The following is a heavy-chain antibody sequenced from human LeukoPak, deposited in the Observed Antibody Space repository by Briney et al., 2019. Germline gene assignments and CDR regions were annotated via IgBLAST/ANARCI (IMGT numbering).Heavy chain of an antibody. CDR3: ARWHYGDPPYYYYYMDV. J-gene: IGHJ6*03. CDR1: GGSISSYY. D-gene: IGHD4-17*01. V-gene: IGHV4-4*07. CDR2: IYTSGST. Sequence: SETLSLTCTVSGGSISSYYWSWIRQPAGKGLEWIGRIYTSGSTKYNPSLKSRVTMSVDTSKNQFSLKLSSVTAADTTVYYCARWHYGDPPYYYYYMDVWGEGTTVTVSS.